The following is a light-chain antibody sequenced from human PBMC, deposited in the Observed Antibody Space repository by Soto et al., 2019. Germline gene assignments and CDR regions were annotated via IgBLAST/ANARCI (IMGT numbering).Light chain of an antibody. CDR1: QDISSW. Sequence: DIQMTQSPSSVSASVGDRVTITCRTSQDISSWLAWYQQEPGKAPKLLIYAASSLQSGVPSSFSGSGSGTDFTLTICSLQPEDFATYYCQPANSFPLTFGGGTKVEIK. CDR3: QPANSFPLT. J-gene: IGKJ4*01. CDR2: AAS. V-gene: IGKV1-12*01.